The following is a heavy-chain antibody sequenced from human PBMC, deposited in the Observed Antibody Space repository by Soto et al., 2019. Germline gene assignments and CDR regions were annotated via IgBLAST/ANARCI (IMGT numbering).Heavy chain of an antibody. CDR2: INPDGSFT. CDR3: VRGVQGLTSF. J-gene: IGHJ4*02. CDR1: GFTFSNYW. Sequence: EVQLVESGGGLVQPGGSLRLSCAASGFTFSNYWMHWVRQVPGKGLVWVSRINPDGSFTSYADSVKGRFTISKDNAQSTLFLQMNSLRAEAPALYYCVRGVQGLTSFRGQGTLVTVSS. D-gene: IGHD1-20*01. V-gene: IGHV3-74*01.